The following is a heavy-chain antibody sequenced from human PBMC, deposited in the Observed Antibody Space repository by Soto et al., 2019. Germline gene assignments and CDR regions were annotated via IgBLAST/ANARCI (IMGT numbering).Heavy chain of an antibody. V-gene: IGHV3-21*01. CDR2: ISSSRSYI. J-gene: IGHJ2*01. Sequence: EVQLVESGGGLVKPGGSLRLSCAASGFTFSSYGMNWVRQAPGKGLEWVSSISSSRSYIYYADSVKGRFTISRDNAKNSLYGQMNSLGAEDTAVYYCARDGGRRGGGYFDLWGRGTLVTVSS. CDR1: GFTFSSYG. D-gene: IGHD3-16*01. CDR3: ARDGGRRGGGYFDL.